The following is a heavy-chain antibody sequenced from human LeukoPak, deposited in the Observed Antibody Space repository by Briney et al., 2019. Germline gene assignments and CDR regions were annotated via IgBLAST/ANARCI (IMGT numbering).Heavy chain of an antibody. J-gene: IGHJ4*02. CDR1: GGSVSSYY. V-gene: IGHV4-4*07. CDR3: AREPYDYVWGSYRLTAYFDY. Sequence: SETLSLTCTVSGGSVSSYYWSWIRQPAGKGLEWIGRIYTSGSTNYNPSLKSRVTISVDTSKNQFSLKLSSVTAADTAVYYCAREPYDYVWGSYRLTAYFDYWGQGTLVTVSS. D-gene: IGHD3-16*02. CDR2: IYTSGST.